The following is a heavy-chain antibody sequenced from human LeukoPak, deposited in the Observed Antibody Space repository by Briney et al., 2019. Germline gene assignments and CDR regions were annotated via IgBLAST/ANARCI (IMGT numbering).Heavy chain of an antibody. J-gene: IGHJ4*02. V-gene: IGHV3-23*01. CDR1: GFTFGSYA. CDR3: ARAGPVAGGSFDY. D-gene: IGHD6-19*01. Sequence: GGSLRLSCAASGFTFGSYAMSWVRQAPGKGLEWVSAISGSGGTTYYADSVKGRFTISRENAKNSLYLQMNSLRAGDTAVYYCARAGPVAGGSFDYWGQGTLVTVSS. CDR2: ISGSGGTT.